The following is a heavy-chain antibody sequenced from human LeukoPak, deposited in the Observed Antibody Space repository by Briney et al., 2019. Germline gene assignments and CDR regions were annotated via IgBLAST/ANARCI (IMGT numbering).Heavy chain of an antibody. J-gene: IGHJ4*02. D-gene: IGHD6-19*01. CDR3: ARVEQWLVTGLDY. CDR2: ISSSGSTI. V-gene: IGHV3-48*03. Sequence: GSLRLSCAASGFTFSSYEMNWVRQAPGKGLEWVSYISSSGSTIYYADSVKGRFTISRDNAKNSLYLQMNSLRAEDTAVYYCARVEQWLVTGLDYWGQGTLVTVSS. CDR1: GFTFSSYE.